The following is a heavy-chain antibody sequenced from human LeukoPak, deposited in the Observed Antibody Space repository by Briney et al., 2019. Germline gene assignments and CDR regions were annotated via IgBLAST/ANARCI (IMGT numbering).Heavy chain of an antibody. D-gene: IGHD1-26*01. Sequence: SETLSLTCAVSGYSISSGYYWGWIRQPPGKGLEWIGSIYHSGSTYYNPSLKSRVTISVDTSKNQSSLKLSSVTAADTAVYYCARAKVGATVYFDYWGQGTLVTVSS. CDR3: ARAKVGATVYFDY. CDR2: IYHSGST. J-gene: IGHJ4*02. CDR1: GYSISSGYY. V-gene: IGHV4-38-2*01.